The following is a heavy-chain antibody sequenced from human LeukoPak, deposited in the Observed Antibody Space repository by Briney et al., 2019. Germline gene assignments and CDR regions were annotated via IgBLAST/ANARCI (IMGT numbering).Heavy chain of an antibody. Sequence: SETLSLTCTVSGGSISSYYWSWIRQPPGKGLEWIGYIYYSGSTNYNPSLKSRVTISVDTSKNQFSLKLSSVTAADTAVYYCAKHEYQLLSSCLIWGQGTMVTVSS. J-gene: IGHJ3*02. CDR3: AKHEYQLLSSCLI. CDR2: IYYSGST. D-gene: IGHD2-2*01. CDR1: GGSISSYY. V-gene: IGHV4-59*08.